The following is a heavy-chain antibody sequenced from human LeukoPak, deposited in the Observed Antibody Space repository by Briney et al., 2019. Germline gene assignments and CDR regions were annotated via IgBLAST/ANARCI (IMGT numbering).Heavy chain of an antibody. CDR2: INHSGST. Sequence: PSETLSLTCTVSGGSISTYYWSWIRQPPGKGLEWIGEINHSGSTNYNPSLKSRVTISVDTSKNQFSLKLSSVTAADTAVYYCARGGRYSYGFDPWGQGTLVTVSS. J-gene: IGHJ5*02. D-gene: IGHD5-18*01. CDR3: ARGGRYSYGFDP. V-gene: IGHV4-34*01. CDR1: GGSISTYY.